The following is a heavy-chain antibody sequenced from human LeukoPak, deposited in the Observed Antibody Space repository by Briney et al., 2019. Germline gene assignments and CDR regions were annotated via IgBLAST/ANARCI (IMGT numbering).Heavy chain of an antibody. V-gene: IGHV4-39*01. CDR2: IYYSGST. Sequence: SETLSLTCTVSGGSISSSSYYWGWIRQPPGKGLEWIGSIYYSGSTYYNPSLKSRVTISVDTSKNQFSLKLSSVTAADTAVYYCARHWMSRGYGDYVPRYNWFDPWGQGTLVTVSS. CDR3: ARHWMSRGYGDYVPRYNWFDP. D-gene: IGHD4-17*01. CDR1: GGSISSSSYY. J-gene: IGHJ5*02.